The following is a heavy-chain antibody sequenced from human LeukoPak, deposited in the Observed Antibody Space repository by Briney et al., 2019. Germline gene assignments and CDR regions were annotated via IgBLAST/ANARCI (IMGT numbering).Heavy chain of an antibody. V-gene: IGHV4-30-4*01. CDR2: ICYSGST. D-gene: IGHD4-23*01. J-gene: IGHJ4*02. CDR1: GGSISSGDYY. CDR3: ARENGGNSHFFDY. Sequence: SETLSLTCTVSGGSISSGDYYWSWIRQPPGKGLEWIGYICYSGSTYYNPSLKSRVTISVDTSKNQFSLKLSSVTAADTAVYFCARENGGNSHFFDYWGQGTLVTVSS.